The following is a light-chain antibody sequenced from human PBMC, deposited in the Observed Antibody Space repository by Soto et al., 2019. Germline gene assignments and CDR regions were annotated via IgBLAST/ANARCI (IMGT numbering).Light chain of an antibody. CDR3: SSYTSSSTLVV. CDR1: SSDVGAYDY. J-gene: IGLJ2*01. V-gene: IGLV2-14*03. Sequence: QSVLTRPASVSGSPGQSITISCTGTSSDVGAYDYVSWYQQHPGKAPKLMVYDVSDRPSGISNRFSGSKSGNTASLTISGLQAEDEADYYCSSYTSSSTLVVFGGGTKLTVL. CDR2: DVS.